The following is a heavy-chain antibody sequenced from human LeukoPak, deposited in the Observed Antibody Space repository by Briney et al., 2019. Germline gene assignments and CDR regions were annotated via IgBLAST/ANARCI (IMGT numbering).Heavy chain of an antibody. CDR2: IYPGDSDT. D-gene: IGHD3-10*01. CDR1: GYSFTSYW. CDR3: ARWGRLLWFGEPH. V-gene: IGHV5-51*01. J-gene: IGHJ4*02. Sequence: GESLKISCKGSGYSFTSYWIGWVRQVPGKGLEWMGIIYPGDSDTRYSPSFQGQVTVSADKSISTAYLQWSSLKASDTAMYYCARWGRLLWFGEPHWGQGTLVTVSS.